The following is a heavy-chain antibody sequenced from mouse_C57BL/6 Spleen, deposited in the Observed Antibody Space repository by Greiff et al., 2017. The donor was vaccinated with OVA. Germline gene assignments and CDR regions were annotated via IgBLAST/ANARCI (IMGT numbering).Heavy chain of an antibody. CDR2: IDPSDSYT. CDR1: GYTFTSYW. V-gene: IGHV1-50*01. J-gene: IGHJ2*01. Sequence: QVQLQQPGAELVKPGASVKLSCKASGYTFTSYWMQWVKQRPGQGLEWIGEIDPSDSYTNYNQKFKGKATLTVDKSSSTAYMQLSSLTSEDSACYYGARSGGKYEGYWGQGTTLTVSS. CDR3: ARSGGKYEGY. D-gene: IGHD2-1*01.